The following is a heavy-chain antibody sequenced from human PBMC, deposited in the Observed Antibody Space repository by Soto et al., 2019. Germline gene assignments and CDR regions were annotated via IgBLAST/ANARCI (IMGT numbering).Heavy chain of an antibody. CDR3: ARDTEYCTNGVCYIYY. D-gene: IGHD2-8*01. V-gene: IGHV1-46*03. Sequence: ASVKVSCKASGYTFTSYYMHWVRQAPGQGLEWMGIINPSGGSTSYAQKFQGRVTMTRDTSTSTVYMELSSLRSEDTAVYYCARDTEYCTNGVCYIYYWGQGTLVTVSS. CDR1: GYTFTSYY. CDR2: INPSGGST. J-gene: IGHJ4*02.